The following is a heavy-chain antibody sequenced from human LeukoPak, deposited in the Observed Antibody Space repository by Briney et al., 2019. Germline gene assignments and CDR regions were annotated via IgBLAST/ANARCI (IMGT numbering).Heavy chain of an antibody. J-gene: IGHJ6*02. CDR3: ASSLWFGDRRGMDV. Sequence: GGSLRLSCAVSGFTVSSNYMSWVRQAPGKGLEWVSVIYSGGSTYYADSVKGRFTISRDNSKNTLYLQMNSLRAEDTAVYYCASSLWFGDRRGMDVWGQGTTVTVSS. V-gene: IGHV3-66*01. CDR1: GFTVSSNY. CDR2: IYSGGST. D-gene: IGHD3-10*01.